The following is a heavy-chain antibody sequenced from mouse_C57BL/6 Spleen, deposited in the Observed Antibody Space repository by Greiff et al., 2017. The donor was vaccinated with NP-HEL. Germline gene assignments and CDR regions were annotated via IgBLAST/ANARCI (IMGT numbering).Heavy chain of an antibody. CDR1: GFNIKDYY. D-gene: IGHD1-1*01. Sequence: EVQLQQSGAELVRPGASVKLSCTASGFNIKDYYMHWVKQRPEQGLEWIGRIDPEDGDTEYAPKFQGKATMTADTSSNTAYLQLSSLTSEDTAVYYSTTGYYGSSPWFAYWGQGTLVTVSA. V-gene: IGHV14-1*01. CDR3: TTGYYGSSPWFAY. J-gene: IGHJ3*01. CDR2: IDPEDGDT.